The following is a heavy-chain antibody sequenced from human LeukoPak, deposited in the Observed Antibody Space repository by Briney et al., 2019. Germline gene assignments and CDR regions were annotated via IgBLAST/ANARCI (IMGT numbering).Heavy chain of an antibody. V-gene: IGHV4-61*02. Sequence: SETLSLTCTVSGGSISSGSYYWSWIRQPAGKGLEWIGRIYTSGSTNYNPSLKSRVTISVDTSKNQFSLKLSSVTAADTAVYYCARGSGSYFFLYNFDYWGQGTLVTVSS. CDR2: IYTSGST. D-gene: IGHD1-26*01. J-gene: IGHJ4*02. CDR3: ARGSGSYFFLYNFDY. CDR1: GGSISSGSYY.